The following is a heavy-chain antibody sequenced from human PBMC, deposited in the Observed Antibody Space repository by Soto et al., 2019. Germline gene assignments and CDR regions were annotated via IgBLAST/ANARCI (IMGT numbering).Heavy chain of an antibody. CDR2: ISWNSDIR. CDR3: AKDMAHYDFWGNNERALDV. J-gene: IGHJ6*02. D-gene: IGHD3-3*01. CDR1: GFTFEDSV. Sequence: EGQLVESGGGLVQPGRSLRLSCAASGFTFEDSVMHWVRQAPGKGLEWVSGISWNSDIRAYADSVKGRFTISRENAKDSVYLQMSRLRAEDTALYYCAKDMAHYDFWGNNERALDVWGQGTTVIVSS. V-gene: IGHV3-9*01.